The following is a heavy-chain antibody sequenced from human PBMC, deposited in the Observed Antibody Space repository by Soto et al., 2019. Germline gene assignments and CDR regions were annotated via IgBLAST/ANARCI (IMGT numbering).Heavy chain of an antibody. CDR1: GYTFTSYG. D-gene: IGHD4-17*01. Sequence: ASVKVSCKASGYTFTSYGVSWVRQAPGQGLEWMGWISAYNGYTNYAQKLQGRVTMTTDTSTRTAYMELRSLRSDDTAVYYCARAPLDYGFDYWGQGALVTVS. CDR3: ARAPLDYGFDY. J-gene: IGHJ4*02. CDR2: ISAYNGYT. V-gene: IGHV1-18*01.